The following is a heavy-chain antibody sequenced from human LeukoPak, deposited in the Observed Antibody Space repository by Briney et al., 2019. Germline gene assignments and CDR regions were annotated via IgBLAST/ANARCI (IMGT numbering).Heavy chain of an antibody. V-gene: IGHV1-18*04. J-gene: IGHJ4*02. CDR1: GYTFTSYG. CDR3: ARAWGSIAVAAIDY. D-gene: IGHD6-19*01. Sequence: ASVKVSWKASGYTFTSYGISWVRQAPGQGLEWMGWISAYNGNTNYAQKLQGRVTMTTDTSTSTAYMELRSLRSDDTAVYYCARAWGSIAVAAIDYWGQGTLVTVSS. CDR2: ISAYNGNT.